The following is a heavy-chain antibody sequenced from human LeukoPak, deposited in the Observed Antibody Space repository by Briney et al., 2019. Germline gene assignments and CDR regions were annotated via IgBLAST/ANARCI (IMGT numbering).Heavy chain of an antibody. D-gene: IGHD2-15*01. CDR2: IKQDGSEK. J-gene: IGHJ5*02. V-gene: IGHV3-7*03. CDR1: GFTFSSYW. CDR3: ASPTHQWRFDP. Sequence: GGSLRLSCAASGFTFSSYWMSWVRQAPGKGLEWVANIKQDGSEKYYVDSVKGRFTISRDNAKNSLYLQMNSLRAEDTAVYYCASPTHQWRFDPWGQGTLVTVSS.